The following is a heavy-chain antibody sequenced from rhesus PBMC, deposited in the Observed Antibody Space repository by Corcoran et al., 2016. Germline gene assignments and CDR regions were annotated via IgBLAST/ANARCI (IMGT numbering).Heavy chain of an antibody. CDR2: IYGSTGST. J-gene: IGHJ4*01. CDR3: ARRPGRNFDY. D-gene: IGHD2-21*01. V-gene: IGHV4-76*01. CDR1: GGSISGGYD. Sequence: QVQLQESGPGLVKPSETLSLTCAVSGGSISGGYDWSWIRQPPGKGLEWIGYIYGSTGSTNHNPALKNRVTISKDTSKNQFSLKLSSVTAADTAVYYCARRPGRNFDYWGQGVLVTVSS.